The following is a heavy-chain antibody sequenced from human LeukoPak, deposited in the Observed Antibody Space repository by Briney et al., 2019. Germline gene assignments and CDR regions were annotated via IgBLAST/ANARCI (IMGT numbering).Heavy chain of an antibody. J-gene: IGHJ5*02. Sequence: ASVKVSCKTSGYPFSNYDINWVRQATGQGLEWMGWINPHSGKTGYAQKFQGRVTMTTDTSASTAYMELSSLRSEDTAVYYCATDGTGYCSSTSCLAFDPWGQGTLVTVSS. CDR1: GYPFSNYD. V-gene: IGHV1-8*01. D-gene: IGHD2-2*03. CDR2: INPHSGKT. CDR3: ATDGTGYCSSTSCLAFDP.